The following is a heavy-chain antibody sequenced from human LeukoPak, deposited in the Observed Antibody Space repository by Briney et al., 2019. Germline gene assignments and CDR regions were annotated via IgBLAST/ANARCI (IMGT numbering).Heavy chain of an antibody. Sequence: GASVKVSCKASGYTFTNYAMNWVRQAPGQGLEWMGWINTNTGNPTYAQGFTGRFVFSLDTSVSTAYLQISSLKAEDTAVYYCARARSGWPHDAFDIWGQGTMVTVSS. D-gene: IGHD6-19*01. CDR3: ARARSGWPHDAFDI. V-gene: IGHV7-4-1*02. CDR2: INTNTGNP. J-gene: IGHJ3*02. CDR1: GYTFTNYA.